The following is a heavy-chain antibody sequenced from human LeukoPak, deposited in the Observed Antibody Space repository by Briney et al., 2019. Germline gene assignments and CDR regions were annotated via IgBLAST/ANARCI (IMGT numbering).Heavy chain of an antibody. Sequence: ASVKVSCKASGYTFTSYGISWVRQAPGQGLEWMGWISAYNGNTNYAQKLQGRVTMTTDTSTSTAYMELRSLRSDDTAVYYCARGPRGWYCSSTSCYEDYYFDYWGQGTLVTVSP. CDR3: ARGPRGWYCSSTSCYEDYYFDY. D-gene: IGHD2-2*01. CDR1: GYTFTSYG. CDR2: ISAYNGNT. V-gene: IGHV1-18*01. J-gene: IGHJ4*02.